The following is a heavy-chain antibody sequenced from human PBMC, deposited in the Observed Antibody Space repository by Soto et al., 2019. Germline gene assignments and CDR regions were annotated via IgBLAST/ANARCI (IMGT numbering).Heavy chain of an antibody. J-gene: IGHJ3*02. Sequence: SETLSLTCAVYGGSFSGYYWSWIRQPPGKGLEWIGEINHSGSTNYNPSLKSRVTISVDTSKNQFSLKLSSVTAADTAVYYCARGGDAFDIWRQGTMVTVSS. CDR1: GGSFSGYY. CDR2: INHSGST. CDR3: ARGGDAFDI. V-gene: IGHV4-34*01.